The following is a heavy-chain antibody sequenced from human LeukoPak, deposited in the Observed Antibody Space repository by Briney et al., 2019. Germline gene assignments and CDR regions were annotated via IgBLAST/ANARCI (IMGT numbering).Heavy chain of an antibody. CDR1: GVSISSYY. CDR2: IYYSGST. J-gene: IGHJ4*02. D-gene: IGHD1-26*01. V-gene: IGHV4-59*01. Sequence: SETLSLTCTVSGVSISSYYWSWIRQPPGKGLEWIGYIYYSGSTNYNPSLKSRVTISVDTSKNQFSLKVSSVTTADTAVYYCASVRSGSYSQFDYWGQGTLVTVSS. CDR3: ASVRSGSYSQFDY.